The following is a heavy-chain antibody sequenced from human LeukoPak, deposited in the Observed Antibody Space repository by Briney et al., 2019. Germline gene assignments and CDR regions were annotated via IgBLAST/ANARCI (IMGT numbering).Heavy chain of an antibody. CDR3: AKGYSNYWPYNWFDP. D-gene: IGHD1-7*01. V-gene: IGHV4-59*01. CDR1: GGSISSFY. CDR2: IYYSGTN. Sequence: SETLSLTCPVSGGSISSFYWSWIRQPPGKGLEWIGYIYYSGTNNYNPSLKSRVTISVDTSKIQFSLKLSSVTAADTAVYYCAKGYSNYWPYNWFDPWGQGTLVTVSS. J-gene: IGHJ5*02.